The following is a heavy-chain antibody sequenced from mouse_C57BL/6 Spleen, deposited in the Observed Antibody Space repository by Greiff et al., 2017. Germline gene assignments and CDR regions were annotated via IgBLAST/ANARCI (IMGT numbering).Heavy chain of an antibody. CDR2: IYPGDGDT. CDR3: ASSSYWYFDV. V-gene: IGHV1-82*01. CDR1: GYAFSSSW. J-gene: IGHJ1*03. Sequence: QVQLQQSGPELVKPGASVKISCKASGYAFSSSWMNWVKQRPGKGLEWIGRIYPGDGDTNYNGKFKGKATLTADKSSSTAYMQLSILTSEDSAVYFCASSSYWYFDVWGTGTTVTVSS. D-gene: IGHD1-1*01.